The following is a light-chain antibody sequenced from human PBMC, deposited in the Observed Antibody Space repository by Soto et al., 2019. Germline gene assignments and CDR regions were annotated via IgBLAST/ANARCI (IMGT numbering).Light chain of an antibody. CDR3: QQYNNWPPRT. CDR2: GAS. J-gene: IGKJ2*01. Sequence: DIVLTQSPGTLSLSPGKRATLSCWASQSISNSLAWYQQKPGQAPSLLIYGASTRATGIPARFSGSGSGTEFTLTISSLQSEDSALYYCQQYNNWPPRTFGQGTKLEIK. V-gene: IGKV3-15*01. CDR1: QSISNS.